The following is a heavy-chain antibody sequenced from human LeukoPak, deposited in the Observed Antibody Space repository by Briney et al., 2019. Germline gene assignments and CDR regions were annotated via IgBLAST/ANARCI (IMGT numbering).Heavy chain of an antibody. Sequence: ASVKVSCKASGYTFTGYYMYWVRQAPGQGLEWMGWINPNSGGTNYAQKFQGRVTMTRDTSISTAYMELSRLRSDDTAVYYCARDGGSDYGDYQYNWFDPWGQGTLVTVSS. CDR2: INPNSGGT. V-gene: IGHV1-2*02. CDR1: GYTFTGYY. J-gene: IGHJ5*02. D-gene: IGHD4-17*01. CDR3: ARDGGSDYGDYQYNWFDP.